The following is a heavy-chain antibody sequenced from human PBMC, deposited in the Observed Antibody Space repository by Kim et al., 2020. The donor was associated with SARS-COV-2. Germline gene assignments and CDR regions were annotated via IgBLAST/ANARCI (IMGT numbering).Heavy chain of an antibody. V-gene: IGHV3-30*04. Sequence: GGSLRLSCAASGFTFSSYAMHWVRQAPGKGLEWVAVISYDGSNKYYADSVKGRFTISRDNSKNTLYLQMNSPRAEDTAVYYCARDFAKMAHYFDYWGQG. CDR3: ARDFAKMAHYFDY. CDR2: ISYDGSNK. D-gene: IGHD5-12*01. J-gene: IGHJ4*02. CDR1: GFTFSSYA.